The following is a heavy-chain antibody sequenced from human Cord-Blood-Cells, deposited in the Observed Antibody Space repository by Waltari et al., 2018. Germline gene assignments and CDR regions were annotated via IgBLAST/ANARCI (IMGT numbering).Heavy chain of an antibody. Sequence: QVQLLQSGAEVKKPGASVKVFCKATGYTFTSYGTSRVRQVPGQGLEWMGWISAYNGNTNYAQKLQGRVTMTTDPSTSTAYMELRSLRSDDTAVYYCARDPSGSYYYYGMDIWGQGTTVTVSS. CDR3: ARDPSGSYYYYGMDI. J-gene: IGHJ6*02. D-gene: IGHD1-26*01. CDR2: ISAYNGNT. V-gene: IGHV1-18*01. CDR1: GYTFTSYG.